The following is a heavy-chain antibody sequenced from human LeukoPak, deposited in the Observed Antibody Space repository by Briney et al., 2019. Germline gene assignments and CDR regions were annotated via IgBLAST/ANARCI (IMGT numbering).Heavy chain of an antibody. Sequence: ASVKVSCKASGYTFTSYYMHWVRQAPGQWLEWMGIINPSGGSTSYAQKFQGRVTMTRDTSTSTVYMELSSLRAEDTAVYYCASLLGKDFSLFDYWGQGTLVTVSS. V-gene: IGHV1-46*01. CDR1: GYTFTSYY. CDR2: INPSGGST. CDR3: ASLLGKDFSLFDY. J-gene: IGHJ4*02. D-gene: IGHD2-15*01.